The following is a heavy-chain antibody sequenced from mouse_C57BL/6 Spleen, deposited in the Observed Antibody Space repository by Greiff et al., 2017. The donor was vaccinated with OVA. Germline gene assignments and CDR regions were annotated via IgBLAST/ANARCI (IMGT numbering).Heavy chain of an antibody. V-gene: IGHV1-69*01. CDR3: ARSDGYYSYYAMDY. D-gene: IGHD2-3*01. Sequence: QVQLQQPGAELVMPGASVKLSCKASGYTFTSYWMHWVKQRPGQGLEWIGEIDPSDSYTNYNQKFKGKSTLTVDKSSSTAYMQLSSLTSEDSAVYYCARSDGYYSYYAMDYWGQGTSVTVSS. CDR1: GYTFTSYW. J-gene: IGHJ4*01. CDR2: IDPSDSYT.